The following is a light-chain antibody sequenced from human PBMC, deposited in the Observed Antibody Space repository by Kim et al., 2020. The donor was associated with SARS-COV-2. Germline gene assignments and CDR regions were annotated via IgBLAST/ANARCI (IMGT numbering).Light chain of an antibody. CDR2: KAS. CDR3: QQCNSYLWT. J-gene: IGKJ1*01. CDR1: QSISSW. V-gene: IGKV1-5*03. Sequence: DIQMTQSPSTLSASVGDRVTITCRASQSISSWLAWYQQKPGKAPKLLIYKASSLESGVPSRFSGSGSGTEFTLTISSLQPDDFATYYCQQCNSYLWTFGQGTKVDIK.